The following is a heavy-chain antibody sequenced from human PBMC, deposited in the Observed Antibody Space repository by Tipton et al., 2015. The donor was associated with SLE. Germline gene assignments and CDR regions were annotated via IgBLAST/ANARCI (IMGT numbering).Heavy chain of an antibody. D-gene: IGHD1-14*01. CDR3: ATGDLTEYFQH. CDR2: IFTTGST. Sequence: TLSLTCTVSNGSISTYYWSWVRQPPGKGLEWIGYIFTTGSTNYNPSLRSRVAMSVDTSKNHFSLKLSSVTAADTAVYYCATGDLTEYFQHWGQGTLVTVSS. V-gene: IGHV4-4*07. J-gene: IGHJ1*01. CDR1: NGSISTYY.